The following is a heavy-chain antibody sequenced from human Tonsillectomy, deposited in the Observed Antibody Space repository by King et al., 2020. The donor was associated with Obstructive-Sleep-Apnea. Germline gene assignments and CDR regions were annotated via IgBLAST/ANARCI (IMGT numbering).Heavy chain of an antibody. CDR1: GFSVRTDY. V-gene: IGHV3-53*04. CDR3: ARGLPHEEVTAIPGAFDI. J-gene: IGHJ3*02. D-gene: IGHD2-21*02. Sequence: QLVQSGGGLVQPGGSLRLSCAASGFSVRTDYISLVRQAPGKGLEWVSVVYNGDITYYSDSAQGRFTISRHISTNTVYLQMKSLRREDTALYYCARGLPHEEVTAIPGAFDIWGQGTMVTVSS. CDR2: VYNGDIT.